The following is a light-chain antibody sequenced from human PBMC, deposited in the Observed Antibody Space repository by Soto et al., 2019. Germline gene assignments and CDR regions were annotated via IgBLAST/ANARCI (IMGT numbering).Light chain of an antibody. CDR2: GAS. Sequence: EVLLTQSPSTLSVSPGERATLSCRASQSVSSNLAWYRQKPGQAPRLLMYGASIRAAGVPERFSGSGSGTEFTLTISSLEPEDFAVYYCQQRSNWLLTFGGGTKVDIK. CDR3: QQRSNWLLT. V-gene: IGKV3-11*01. CDR1: QSVSSN. J-gene: IGKJ4*01.